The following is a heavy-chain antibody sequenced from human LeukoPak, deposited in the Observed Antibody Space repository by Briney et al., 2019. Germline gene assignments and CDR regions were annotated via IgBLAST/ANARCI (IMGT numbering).Heavy chain of an antibody. CDR2: IGGGGNNT. CDR1: GFTFSSYA. J-gene: IGHJ4*02. V-gene: IGHV3-23*01. D-gene: IGHD2-21*01. Sequence: PGGSLRLSCAASGFTFSSYAMSWVRQAPGKGLEWVSAIGGGGNNTYYADSVKGRFTISRDSSKNTLFLQMNRLRPEDAAVYYCAKAPVTTCRGAYCYPFDYWGQGTLVTVSS. CDR3: AKAPVTTCRGAYCYPFDY.